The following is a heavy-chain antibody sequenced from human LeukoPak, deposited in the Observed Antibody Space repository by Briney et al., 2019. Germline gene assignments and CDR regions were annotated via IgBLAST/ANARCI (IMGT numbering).Heavy chain of an antibody. CDR3: ARVRGNSCDY. J-gene: IGHJ4*02. D-gene: IGHD6-13*01. CDR1: GYRLSDYY. CDR2: IRGDTGDT. Sequence: ASATVSCKTSGYRLSDYYMHWVRQAPGQGLEWMGWIRGDTGDTDSPQKFQGRVTMTRDTSTNTAYMELSRLRYDDTAMYFCARVRGNSCDYWGQGTLVTVSS. V-gene: IGHV1-2*02.